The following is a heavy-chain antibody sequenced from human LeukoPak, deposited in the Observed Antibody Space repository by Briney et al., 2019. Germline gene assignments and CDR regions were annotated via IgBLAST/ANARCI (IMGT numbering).Heavy chain of an antibody. CDR2: IYCRGTT. J-gene: IGHJ6*02. CDR3: ARSNVVIPSITKGYYYYAMDV. V-gene: IGHV4-59*12. CDR1: GGSIYTYY. Sequence: SETLSLTCAVSGGSIYTYYWSWIRQPPGKGLEWIGYIYCRGTTNCNPSLKSRVTISVDTSQNQFSLKLSSVTAADTAVYYCARSNVVIPSITKGYYYYAMDVWGQGATVTVSS. D-gene: IGHD2-2*01.